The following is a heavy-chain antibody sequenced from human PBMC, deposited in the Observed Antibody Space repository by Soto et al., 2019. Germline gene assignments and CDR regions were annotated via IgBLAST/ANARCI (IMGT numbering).Heavy chain of an antibody. CDR1: GFTFGSYG. Sequence: GGSVQLSRAASGFTFGSYGMHWVRQAPGKGLECVAVISYDGSNKYYADSVKGRFTISRDNSKNTLYLQMNSLRAEDTAVYYCAKTGGGSGYSWYFDYWGQGNLVTVSS. D-gene: IGHD3-22*01. CDR3: AKTGGGSGYSWYFDY. CDR2: ISYDGSNK. J-gene: IGHJ4*02. V-gene: IGHV3-30*18.